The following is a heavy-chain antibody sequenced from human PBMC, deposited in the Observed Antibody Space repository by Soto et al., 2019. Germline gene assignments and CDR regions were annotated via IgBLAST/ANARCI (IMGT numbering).Heavy chain of an antibody. CDR3: ARVVYDILTAYGTNFAY. CDR2: INAGNGNT. CDR1: GYTFTSYA. J-gene: IGHJ4*02. Sequence: ASVKVSCKASGYTFTSYAMHWVRQAPGQRLEWMGWINAGNGNTKYSQKFQGRVTITRDTSASTAYMELSSLRSEDTAVYDCARVVYDILTAYGTNFAYWAREPCSPSPQ. V-gene: IGHV1-3*01. D-gene: IGHD3-9*01.